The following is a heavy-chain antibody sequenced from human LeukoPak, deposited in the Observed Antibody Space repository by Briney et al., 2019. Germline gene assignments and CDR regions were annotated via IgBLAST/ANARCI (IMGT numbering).Heavy chain of an antibody. J-gene: IGHJ4*02. D-gene: IGHD3-16*01. CDR2: ISGGGGST. V-gene: IGHV3-23*01. CDR1: GFPFSSYA. Sequence: GGSLRLSCAASGFPFSSYAMSWVRQAPGKGLEWVSGISGGGGSTYYADSVRGRITISRDNSKNTLYLQVNSLRAEGTAVYYCARTRGPNVFGGVHDYWGQGTLVTVSS. CDR3: ARTRGPNVFGGVHDY.